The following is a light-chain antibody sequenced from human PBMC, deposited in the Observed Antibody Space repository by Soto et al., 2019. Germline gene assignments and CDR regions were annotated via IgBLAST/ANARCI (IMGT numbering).Light chain of an antibody. CDR1: SSNIGGNT. CDR3: GTWDYSLSAVV. Sequence: QAVVTQPPSASGTPGQRVTFSCSGSSSNIGGNTVSWFQHLPRTAPKLLIFSNSQRPSGVPDRFSGAKSGTSASLAISGLQSEDEANYFCGTWDYSLSAVVFGGGTKVTVL. J-gene: IGLJ2*01. V-gene: IGLV1-44*01. CDR2: SNS.